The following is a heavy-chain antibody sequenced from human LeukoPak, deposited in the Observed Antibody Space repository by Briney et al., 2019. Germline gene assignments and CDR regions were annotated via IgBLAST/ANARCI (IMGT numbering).Heavy chain of an antibody. V-gene: IGHV3-23*01. J-gene: IGHJ4*02. D-gene: IGHD6-13*01. CDR1: GFTFSSYA. CDR3: ARSWSSVSYYFQY. Sequence: GGSLRLSCAASGFTFSSYAMSWVRQAPGKGLEWVSAISGSGGSTYYADSVKGRFTISRDNSKNTLYLQMNSLRAEDAAVYFCARSWSSVSYYFQYWGQGTLVTVSS. CDR2: ISGSGGST.